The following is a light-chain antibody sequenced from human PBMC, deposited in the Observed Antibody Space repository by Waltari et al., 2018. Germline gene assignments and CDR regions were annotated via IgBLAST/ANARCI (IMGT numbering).Light chain of an antibody. CDR2: YDN. CDR1: DIGSKS. J-gene: IGLJ3*02. Sequence: SYVPTQPPSVSVAPGKTASITCGGDDIGSKSVHWFQQKPGQAPVLVIYYDNDRPSGIPQRFSSCNSVNTATLTISRVEAGDEADYYCHLWDSSTVKWVFGGGTKLTVL. CDR3: HLWDSSTVKWV. V-gene: IGLV3-21*04.